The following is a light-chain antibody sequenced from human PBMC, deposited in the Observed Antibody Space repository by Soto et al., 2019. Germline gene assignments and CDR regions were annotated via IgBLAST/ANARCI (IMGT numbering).Light chain of an antibody. CDR3: SSYTRSSTHYV. J-gene: IGLJ1*01. CDR2: DVS. Sequence: QSALTQPASVSGSPGQSITISCTGTSSDVGGYNYVSWYQQHPGKAPKLMIYDVSNRPSGVSNRFSGSKSGNTASLTISGVQAEDEADYYCSSYTRSSTHYVFGTGTKLTVL. CDR1: SSDVGGYNY. V-gene: IGLV2-14*01.